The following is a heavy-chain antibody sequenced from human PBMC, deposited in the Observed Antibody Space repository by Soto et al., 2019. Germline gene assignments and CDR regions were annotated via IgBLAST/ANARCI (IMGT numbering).Heavy chain of an antibody. CDR2: VIPIFGTA. J-gene: IGHJ5*02. CDR1: GGTFSSYA. D-gene: IGHD3-10*01. Sequence: SVKVSCKASGGTFSSYAISWVRQAPGQGLEWMGGVIPIFGTANYAQKFQGRVTITADKSTSTAYMELSSLRSEDTAVYYCARGVLYYYGSGSHPPFDPWGQGTLVTVSS. CDR3: ARGVLYYYGSGSHPPFDP. V-gene: IGHV1-69*06.